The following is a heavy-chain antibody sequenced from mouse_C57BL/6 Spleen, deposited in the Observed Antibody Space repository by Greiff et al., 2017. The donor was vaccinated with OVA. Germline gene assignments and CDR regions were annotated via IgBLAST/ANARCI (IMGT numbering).Heavy chain of an antibody. V-gene: IGHV1-55*01. CDR2: IYPGSGST. CDR1: GYTFTSYW. Sequence: VQLQESGAELVKPGASVKMSCKASGYTFTSYWITWVKQRPGQGLEWIGDIYPGSGSTNYNEKFKSKATLTVDTSSSTAYMQLSSLTSEDSAVYYCARSVVNYYYAMDYWGQGTSVTVSS. CDR3: ARSVVNYYYAMDY. J-gene: IGHJ4*01. D-gene: IGHD1-1*01.